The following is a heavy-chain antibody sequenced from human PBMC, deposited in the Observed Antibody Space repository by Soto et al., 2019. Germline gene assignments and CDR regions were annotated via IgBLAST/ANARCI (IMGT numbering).Heavy chain of an antibody. CDR1: GYTFTSYY. CDR2: INPSGGST. Sequence: ASVKVSCKASGYTFTSYYMHWVRQAHGQGLEWMGIINPSGGSTSYAQKFQGRVTMTRDTSTSTVYMELSSLRSEDTAVYYCARDHVYGDYDVTPYYFDYWGQGTLVTVSS. V-gene: IGHV1-46*01. J-gene: IGHJ4*02. D-gene: IGHD4-17*01. CDR3: ARDHVYGDYDVTPYYFDY.